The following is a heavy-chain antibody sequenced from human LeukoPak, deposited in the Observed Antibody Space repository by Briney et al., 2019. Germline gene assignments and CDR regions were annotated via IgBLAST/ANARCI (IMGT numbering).Heavy chain of an antibody. J-gene: IGHJ6*03. CDR3: AKDGGGNSYSYYYMDV. D-gene: IGHD4-23*01. Sequence: GGSLRLSCAASGFTFDDYAMHWVRRAPGKGLEWVSLISWDGGSTYYADSVKGRFTISRDNNKNSLYLQMNSLRAEDTALYYCAKDGGGNSYSYYYMDVWGKGTTVTVSS. CDR2: ISWDGGST. V-gene: IGHV3-43D*04. CDR1: GFTFDDYA.